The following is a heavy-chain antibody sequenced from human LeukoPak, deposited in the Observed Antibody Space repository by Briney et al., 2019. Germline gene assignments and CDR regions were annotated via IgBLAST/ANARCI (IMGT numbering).Heavy chain of an antibody. CDR3: VKDLNGTWSFDY. CDR2: ISSNEYDT. CDR1: GFTFGAYF. Sequence: GGSLRLSCSASGFTFGAYFMHWVRQAPGKGLQYVSSISSNEYDTYYADSVKGRFTISRDNSKNTLFLQMDNLRPEDTAVYYCVKDLNGTWSFDYWGQGTLVTVSS. V-gene: IGHV3-64D*06. J-gene: IGHJ4*02. D-gene: IGHD2-8*01.